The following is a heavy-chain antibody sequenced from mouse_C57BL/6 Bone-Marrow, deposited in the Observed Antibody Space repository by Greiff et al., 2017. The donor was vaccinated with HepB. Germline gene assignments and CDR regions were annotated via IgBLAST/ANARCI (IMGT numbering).Heavy chain of an antibody. CDR3: ARVGNYYYGSSYGYFDV. CDR2: INPSTGGT. Sequence: EVKLVESGPELVKPGASVKISCKASGYSFTGYYMNWVKQSPEKSLEWIGEINPSTGGTTYNQKFKAKATLTVDKSSSTAYMQLKSLTSEDSAVYYCARVGNYYYGSSYGYFDVWGTGTTVTVSS. CDR1: GYSFTGYY. D-gene: IGHD1-1*01. V-gene: IGHV1-42*01. J-gene: IGHJ1*03.